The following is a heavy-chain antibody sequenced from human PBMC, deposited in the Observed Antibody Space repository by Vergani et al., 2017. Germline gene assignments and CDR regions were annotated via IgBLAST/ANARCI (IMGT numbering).Heavy chain of an antibody. CDR3: ARRDCSSSRCREANCFDP. Sequence: EVQLVESGGGLVQPGGSLRLSCAASGFTFSSYSMNWVRQAPGKGLEWVAYISSSSDTTHYADSVKGRFTISRDNAKKSLYLKMNSLRAEDTAVYYCARRDCSSSRCREANCFDPWGQGTLVTVSS. D-gene: IGHD2-2*01. V-gene: IGHV3-48*01. J-gene: IGHJ5*02. CDR2: ISSSSDTT. CDR1: GFTFSSYS.